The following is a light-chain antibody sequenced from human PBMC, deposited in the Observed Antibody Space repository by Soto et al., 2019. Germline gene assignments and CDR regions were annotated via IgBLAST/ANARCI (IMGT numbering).Light chain of an antibody. Sequence: EIVLTQSPATLSLSPGERATLSCRASQSVSSYFAWYQQKPGQAPNLLIYDASNRATGIPAMFSGSGSGTDFTLTISSLEPEDFAVYYCQQRSTWPVTFGQGTKVEI. J-gene: IGKJ1*01. CDR3: QQRSTWPVT. V-gene: IGKV3-11*01. CDR2: DAS. CDR1: QSVSSY.